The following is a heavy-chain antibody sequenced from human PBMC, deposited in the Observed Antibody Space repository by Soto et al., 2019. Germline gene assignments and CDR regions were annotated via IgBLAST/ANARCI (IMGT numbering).Heavy chain of an antibody. D-gene: IGHD4-17*01. CDR3: ARHDVSYGDYAWFDP. CDR1: GGSISSISYY. CDR2: IYYSGST. J-gene: IGHJ5*02. V-gene: IGHV4-39*01. Sequence: QVQLQESGPGLVKPSETLSLTCTVSGGSISSISYYWGWIRQPPGKGLAWIGSIYYSGSTYYKPSLKSRVTISVDTSKNQFSLKLSSVTAADTAVYYCARHDVSYGDYAWFDPWGQGTLVTVSS.